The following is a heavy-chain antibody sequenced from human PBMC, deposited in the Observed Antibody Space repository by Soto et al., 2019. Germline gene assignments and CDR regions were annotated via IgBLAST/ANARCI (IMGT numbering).Heavy chain of an antibody. J-gene: IGHJ4*02. V-gene: IGHV3-30*03. CDR3: LSGAGQNGHDTRFDS. Sequence: QMQLVESGGGVVQPGKSLRLSCAASGFTFSKPGIHWFRQATGNGLEWVGDISYNGIDTWYADSVQGRFTIYRANFKNTAYLHMNGMRLEDTAVYYCLSGAGQNGHDTRFDSWGQGTLVTVSP. D-gene: IGHD5-12*01. CDR2: ISYNGIDT. CDR1: GFTFSKPG.